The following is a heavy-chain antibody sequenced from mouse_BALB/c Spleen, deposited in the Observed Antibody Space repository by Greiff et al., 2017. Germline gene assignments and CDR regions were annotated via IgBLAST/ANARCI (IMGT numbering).Heavy chain of an antibody. J-gene: IGHJ2*01. CDR3: VYDYDDY. Sequence: VQLQQSGAELAKPGASVKMSCKASGYTFTSYWMHWVKQRPGQGLEWIGYINPSTGYTEYNQKFKDKATLTADKSSSTAYMQLSSLTSEDSAVYYCVYDYDDYWGQGTTLTVSS. CDR2: INPSTGYT. D-gene: IGHD2-4*01. V-gene: IGHV1-7*01. CDR1: GYTFTSYW.